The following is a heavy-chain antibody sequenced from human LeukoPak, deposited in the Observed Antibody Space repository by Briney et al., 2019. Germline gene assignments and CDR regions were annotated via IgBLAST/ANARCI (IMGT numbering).Heavy chain of an antibody. CDR1: GYTFTGYY. CDR2: INPNSGGT. CDR3: ARGRGRDSRNNRFDP. J-gene: IGHJ5*02. D-gene: IGHD3-22*01. Sequence: ASVKVSCKASGYTFTGYYMHWVRQAPGQGLEWMGWINPNSGGTNYAQKFQGRVTMTRDTSISTAYMELSRLRSDDTAVYYCARGRGRDSRNNRFDPWGQGTLVTVSS. V-gene: IGHV1-2*02.